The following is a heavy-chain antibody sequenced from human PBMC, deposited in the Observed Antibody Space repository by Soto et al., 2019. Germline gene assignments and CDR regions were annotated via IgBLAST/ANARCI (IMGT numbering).Heavy chain of an antibody. CDR1: GFTFSSYC. V-gene: IGHV3-33*01. CDR2: IWSDGSNK. CDR3: ASDKYRGLLEKNWFDP. Sequence: QVQLVESGGGVVQPGRSLRLSCAASGFTFSSYCMHWVRQAPGQGLEWVAVIWSDGSNKYYADSVKGRFTNSRDNSKNTLYLQMNSLGAEYTAVYYCASDKYRGLLEKNWFDPWGQGTMVTVS. D-gene: IGHD1-26*01. J-gene: IGHJ5*02.